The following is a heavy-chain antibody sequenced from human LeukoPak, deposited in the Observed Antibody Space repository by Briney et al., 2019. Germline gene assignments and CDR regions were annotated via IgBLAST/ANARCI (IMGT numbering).Heavy chain of an antibody. D-gene: IGHD6-13*01. Sequence: PGGSLRLSCTASGFTFSGYEMTWVRQAPGKGLEWMSYISVNGGAMHYADSVRGRFTTSRDDAKNSLYLHMNSLRVEDTAIYYCARKPDRLGAVGRDRYFDLWGRGTLITVSS. CDR1: GFTFSGYE. CDR3: ARKPDRLGAVGRDRYFDL. J-gene: IGHJ2*01. V-gene: IGHV3-48*03. CDR2: ISVNGGAM.